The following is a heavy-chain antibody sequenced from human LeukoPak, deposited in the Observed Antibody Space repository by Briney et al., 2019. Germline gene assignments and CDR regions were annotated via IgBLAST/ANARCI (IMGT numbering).Heavy chain of an antibody. CDR3: ARVSDDYGDFIDY. D-gene: IGHD4-17*01. CDR2: VYYSGST. Sequence: PSETLSLTCTVSGGSISSYYWSWIRQPPGKGLEWIGYVYYSGSTNYNPSLKSRVTISVDTSKNQFSLKLSSVTAADTAVYYCARVSDDYGDFIDYWGQGTLVTVSS. CDR1: GGSISSYY. J-gene: IGHJ4*02. V-gene: IGHV4-59*01.